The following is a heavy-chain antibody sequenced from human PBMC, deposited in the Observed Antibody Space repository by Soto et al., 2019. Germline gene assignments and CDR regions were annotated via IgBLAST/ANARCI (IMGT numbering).Heavy chain of an antibody. CDR1: GYSFTSYW. CDR2: IYPGDSDS. CDR3: ARTAAAGKYYYGVDV. D-gene: IGHD6-13*01. J-gene: IGHJ6*02. Sequence: PGESLKISCKGSGYSFTSYWIGWVRQMPGKGLEWMGIIYPGDSDSRYSPSFQGQVTISADKSFSTAYLQLSSLKASDTAMYYCARTAAAGKYYYGVDVWGQGTTVTVSS. V-gene: IGHV5-51*01.